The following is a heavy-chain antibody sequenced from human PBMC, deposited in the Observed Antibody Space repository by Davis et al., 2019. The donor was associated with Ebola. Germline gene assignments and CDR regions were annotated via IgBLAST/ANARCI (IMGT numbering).Heavy chain of an antibody. Sequence: SETLSLTCSVSGGSIRSGGYSWSWIRQPPGKGLEWIGYIHHSGDTYYNPSLKSRVTMSVDTSKNQFSLRLSSVTAADTAVYYCARASHDYGDYPYYFGVDVWGQGTTVTVSS. V-gene: IGHV4-30-2*01. CDR1: GGSIRSGGYS. CDR3: ARASHDYGDYPYYFGVDV. CDR2: IHHSGDT. D-gene: IGHD4-17*01. J-gene: IGHJ6*02.